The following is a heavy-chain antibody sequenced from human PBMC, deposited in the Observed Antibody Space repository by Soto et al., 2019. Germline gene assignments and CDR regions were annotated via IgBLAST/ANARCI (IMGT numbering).Heavy chain of an antibody. Sequence: GSLRLSCAASGFTFSNAWMSWVRQAPGEGLEWVGRIKSKTDGGTTDYAAPVKGRFTISRDDSKNTLYLQMNSLKTEDTAVYYCTTVSLPRYFDWLADMDVWGQGTTVTVSS. CDR1: GFTFSNAW. J-gene: IGHJ6*02. V-gene: IGHV3-15*01. CDR3: TTVSLPRYFDWLADMDV. D-gene: IGHD3-9*01. CDR2: IKSKTDGGTT.